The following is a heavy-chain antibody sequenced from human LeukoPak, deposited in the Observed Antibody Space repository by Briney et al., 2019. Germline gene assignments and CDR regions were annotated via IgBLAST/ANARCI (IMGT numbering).Heavy chain of an antibody. J-gene: IGHJ3*01. CDR1: GGTFSSYA. Sequence: VASVKVSCKASGGTFSSYAISWVRQAPGQGLEGMGRIIAIFGTANYAQKFQGRVTITTDDSTSTAYMELSSLRSEDTAVYYCAGSAPRFLELLDLNAFDGWGQGTMVTVSS. CDR3: AGSAPRFLELLDLNAFDG. D-gene: IGHD3-3*01. CDR2: IIAIFGTA. V-gene: IGHV1-69*05.